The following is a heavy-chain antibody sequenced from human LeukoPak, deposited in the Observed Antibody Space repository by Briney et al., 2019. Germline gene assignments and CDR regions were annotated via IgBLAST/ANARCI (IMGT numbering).Heavy chain of an antibody. CDR2: ISYDGSRK. CDR1: RFSFSDYD. D-gene: IGHD1-1*01. CDR3: AKYAYNWNAPDGFDM. V-gene: IGHV3-30*18. J-gene: IGHJ3*02. Sequence: SRGSLRLSCRASRFSFSDYDMHWVRQAPGKGLEWVAVISYDGSRKYYGDSVKGRFTISRDNSESTLFLQMNSLRSDDTSVYFCAKYAYNWNAPDGFDMWGQGTMVIVSS.